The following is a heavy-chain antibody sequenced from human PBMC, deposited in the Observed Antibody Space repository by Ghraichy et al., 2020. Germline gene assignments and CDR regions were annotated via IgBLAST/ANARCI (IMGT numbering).Heavy chain of an antibody. J-gene: IGHJ5*02. Sequence: SETRSLTCAVSGGSISSGGYSWSWIRQPPGKGLEWIASIYHSGTTYYNPSLKSRVTSSVDTSNNQFSLRLSSVTAADTAVYYCARAEQVAAAGGGFDPWGQGTLVTVSS. V-gene: IGHV4-30-2*01. D-gene: IGHD6-13*01. CDR3: ARAEQVAAAGGGFDP. CDR2: IYHSGTT. CDR1: GGSISSGGYS.